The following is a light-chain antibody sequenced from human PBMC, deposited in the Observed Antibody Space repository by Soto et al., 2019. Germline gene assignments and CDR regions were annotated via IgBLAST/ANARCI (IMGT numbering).Light chain of an antibody. V-gene: IGLV2-23*01. Sequence: QSALTQPASVSGSPGQSITISCTGTISDVGRYNLVSWYQQHPDKAPKLIIYEDIERPSGVSHRFSGSTSGNTASLTISGLQTEHEAKYSSCSSAGGASVVFGGGTKLTVL. J-gene: IGLJ2*01. CDR3: CSSAGGASVV. CDR2: EDI. CDR1: ISDVGRYNL.